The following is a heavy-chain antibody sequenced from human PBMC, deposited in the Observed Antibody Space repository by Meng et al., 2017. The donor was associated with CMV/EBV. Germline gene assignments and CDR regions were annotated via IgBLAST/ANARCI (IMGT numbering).Heavy chain of an antibody. J-gene: IGHJ5*02. D-gene: IGHD2-2*01. V-gene: IGHV1-8*01. CDR3: ARGRGVVPAAIVQNWFDP. CDR1: GYTFTSYD. CDR2: MNPNSGNT. Sequence: ASVKVSCKASGYTFTSYDINWLRQATGQGLEWMGWMNPNSGNTGYAQKFQGRVTMTRNTSISTAYMELSSRRSEDTAVYYCARGRGVVPAAIVQNWFDPWGQGTLVTVSS.